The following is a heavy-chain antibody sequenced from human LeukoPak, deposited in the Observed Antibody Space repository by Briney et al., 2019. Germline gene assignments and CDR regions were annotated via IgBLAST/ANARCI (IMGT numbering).Heavy chain of an antibody. D-gene: IGHD5-24*01. CDR2: ISYDGSNK. CDR1: GFTFSSYA. CDR3: AKQMATFSSLDY. J-gene: IGHJ4*02. V-gene: IGHV3-30-3*02. Sequence: GGSLRLSCAASGFTFSSYAMHWVRQAPGKGLEWVAVISYDGSNKYYADSVKGRFTISRDNSKNTLYLQMNSLRAEDTAVYYCAKQMATFSSLDYWGQGTLVTVSS.